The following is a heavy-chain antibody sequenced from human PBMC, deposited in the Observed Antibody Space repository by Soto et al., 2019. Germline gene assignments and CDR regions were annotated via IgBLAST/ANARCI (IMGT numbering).Heavy chain of an antibody. CDR3: ATAGTTIIRGVVDH. V-gene: IGHV4-34*01. J-gene: IGHJ4*02. Sequence: QVQLQQWGAGLLKPSETLSLTCAVYGGSFSGYYWTWIRQPPGKGLEWIGEINHSGITNYNPSLKSRVTLSVDTSENQFSLKLSSVTAADTAVYYCATAGTTIIRGVVDHWGQGTLVTVSS. CDR2: INHSGIT. CDR1: GGSFSGYY. D-gene: IGHD3-10*01.